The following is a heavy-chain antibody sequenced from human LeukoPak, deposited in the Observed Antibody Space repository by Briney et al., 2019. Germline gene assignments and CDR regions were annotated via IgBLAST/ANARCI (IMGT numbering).Heavy chain of an antibody. CDR1: GYSFTSYW. V-gene: IGHV5-51*01. Sequence: GESLKISCKGSGYSFTSYWIGWVRQMPGKGLEWMGIIYPGDSDTRYSPSFQGQVTISADKSISTAYLQWSSLKASDTAMYYCARHPIAARPGPALTPDYWGQGTLVTVSS. CDR3: ARHPIAARPGPALTPDY. J-gene: IGHJ4*02. CDR2: IYPGDSDT. D-gene: IGHD6-6*01.